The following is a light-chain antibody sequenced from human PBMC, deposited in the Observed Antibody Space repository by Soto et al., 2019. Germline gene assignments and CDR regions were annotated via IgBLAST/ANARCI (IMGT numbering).Light chain of an antibody. V-gene: IGLV1-47*02. CDR1: SSNIGSNY. CDR2: NTN. CDR3: SSWDDSLSGVV. J-gene: IGLJ2*01. Sequence: QAVVTQPPSASGTPGQRVTISCSGSSSNIGSNYVYWYQQLAGTAPKLLIYNTNERPSGVPDRLSGSKSGTSASLAISGLRSEDEADYYCSSWDDSLSGVVFGGGTQLTVL.